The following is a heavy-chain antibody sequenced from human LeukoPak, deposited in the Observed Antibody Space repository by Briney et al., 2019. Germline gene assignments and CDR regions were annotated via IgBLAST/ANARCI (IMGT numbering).Heavy chain of an antibody. Sequence: ASVTVSCKASGYTFTSYYMHWVRQAPGQGLEWMGIINPSGGSTSYAQKFQGRVTMTRDTSTSTVYMELSSLRSEDTAVYYCALSVVVAATFDYWGQGTLVTVSS. CDR1: GYTFTSYY. D-gene: IGHD2-15*01. V-gene: IGHV1-46*01. CDR2: INPSGGST. CDR3: ALSVVVAATFDY. J-gene: IGHJ4*02.